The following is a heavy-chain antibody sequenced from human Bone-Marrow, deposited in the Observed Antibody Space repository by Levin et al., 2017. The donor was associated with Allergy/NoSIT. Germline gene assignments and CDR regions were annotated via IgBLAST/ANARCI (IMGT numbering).Heavy chain of an antibody. Sequence: GGSLRLSCVGSGFTFTDAWMSWVRQAPGKGLEWVGRIKGKSDAGTTEYAAPVKDKFTISRDDSKNTLYLQMNSLKNEDTAVYYCTTPAAGATFDYWGQGSLVTVSS. J-gene: IGHJ4*02. V-gene: IGHV3-15*01. CDR3: TTPAAGATFDY. CDR1: GFTFTDAW. CDR2: IKGKSDAGTT. D-gene: IGHD1-26*01.